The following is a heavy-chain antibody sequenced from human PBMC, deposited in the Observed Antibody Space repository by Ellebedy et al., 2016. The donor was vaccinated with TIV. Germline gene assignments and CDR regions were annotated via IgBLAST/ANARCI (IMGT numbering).Heavy chain of an antibody. J-gene: IGHJ6*02. CDR1: GFTFTSYA. D-gene: IGHD2-15*01. V-gene: IGHV3-23*01. CDR2: ISGRGVST. Sequence: GESLKISCAASGFTFTSYAMNWVRQAPGKGLEWVSGISGRGVSTYYADSVKGRFTISRDNAKNSMYLQMNSRRDEDTAVYYCARCCSSGSCNYYYGMDVWGQGTTVTVSS. CDR3: ARCCSSGSCNYYYGMDV.